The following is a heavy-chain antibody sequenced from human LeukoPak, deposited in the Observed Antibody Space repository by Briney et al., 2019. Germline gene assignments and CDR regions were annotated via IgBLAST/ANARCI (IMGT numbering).Heavy chain of an antibody. D-gene: IGHD2-21*01. CDR3: ARDLGIVVGPGSY. V-gene: IGHV3-74*01. Sequence: GGSLRLSCAASGFTFSNYWMHWVRQAPGKGLVWVSRISSDGNTARYADSVKGRFTISRDNAKNTLYLQMNSLRAEDTAVYYCARDLGIVVGPGSYWGQGTLVTVSS. CDR2: ISSDGNTA. CDR1: GFTFSNYW. J-gene: IGHJ4*02.